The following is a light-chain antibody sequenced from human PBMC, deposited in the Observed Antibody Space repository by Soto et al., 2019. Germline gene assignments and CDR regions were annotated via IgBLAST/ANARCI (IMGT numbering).Light chain of an antibody. CDR1: QSIDSW. Sequence: DIQMTPSPSTLSASVGDRVPITCRAGQSIDSWLAWYQQKPGKAPKLLIYKASSLESGVPSRFSGSGSGTEFTLTISSLQPDDFATYYCQQYNSYSRTFGQGTKVDIK. V-gene: IGKV1-5*03. J-gene: IGKJ1*01. CDR2: KAS. CDR3: QQYNSYSRT.